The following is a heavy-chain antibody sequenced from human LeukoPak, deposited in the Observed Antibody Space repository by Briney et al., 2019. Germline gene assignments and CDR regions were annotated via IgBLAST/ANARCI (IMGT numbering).Heavy chain of an antibody. J-gene: IGHJ4*02. Sequence: PSETLSLTCTVYGGSISSYYWSWIRQPPGKGLEWIGYIYYSGSTNYNPSLKSRVTISLDASKNQFSLKLNSVTAADTAVYYCARRNTYYYDSSGYYYFDYWGQGTLVTVSS. CDR3: ARRNTYYYDSSGYYYFDY. CDR2: IYYSGST. CDR1: GGSISSYY. D-gene: IGHD3-22*01. V-gene: IGHV4-59*08.